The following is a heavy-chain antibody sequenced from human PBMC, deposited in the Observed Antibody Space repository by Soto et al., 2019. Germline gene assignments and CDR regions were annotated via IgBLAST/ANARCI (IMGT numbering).Heavy chain of an antibody. J-gene: IGHJ4*02. CDR1: GYTFTSYA. CDR2: INAGNGNA. D-gene: IGHD2-15*01. Sequence: ASVKVSCKASGYTFTSYAMHWVRQAPGQRLEWMGWINAGNGNAKYAQKFQGRVTITRDTSISTAYMELSRLRSDDTAVYYCAREIEVVAATYFDYWGQGTLVTVSS. V-gene: IGHV1-3*01. CDR3: AREIEVVAATYFDY.